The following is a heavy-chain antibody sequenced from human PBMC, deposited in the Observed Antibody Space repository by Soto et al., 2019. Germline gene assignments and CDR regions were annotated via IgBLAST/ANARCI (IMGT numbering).Heavy chain of an antibody. V-gene: IGHV3-48*02. CDR2: ISSSSSTI. Sequence: GGSLRLSCAASGFTYSSYSMNWVRQAPGKGLEWVSYISSSSSTIYYADSVKGRFTISRDNAKNSLYLQMNSLRDEDTAVYYCARPEYSSSSYGMDVWGQGTTVTVSS. CDR1: GFTYSSYS. J-gene: IGHJ6*02. D-gene: IGHD6-6*01. CDR3: ARPEYSSSSYGMDV.